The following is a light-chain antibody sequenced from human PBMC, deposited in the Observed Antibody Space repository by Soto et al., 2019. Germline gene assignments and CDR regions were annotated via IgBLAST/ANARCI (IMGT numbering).Light chain of an antibody. CDR1: QGISTW. Sequence: DIQMTQFPSSLSASVGDRVNITCRASQGISTWLAWYQQKPERAPKSLIYAASRLQSGVPPRFSGSGSETDLTLTISSPQPEDFATYYCQQYNRYPRTFGQGTKVEIK. J-gene: IGKJ1*01. CDR3: QQYNRYPRT. CDR2: AAS. V-gene: IGKV1D-16*01.